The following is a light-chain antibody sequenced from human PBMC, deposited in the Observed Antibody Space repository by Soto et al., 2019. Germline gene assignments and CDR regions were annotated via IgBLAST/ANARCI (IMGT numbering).Light chain of an antibody. J-gene: IGKJ2*02. CDR1: QRISTY. V-gene: IGKV1-39*01. CDR3: QQSYSTPRT. CDR2: AAS. Sequence: DIQMTQSPSSLSASVGDRVTITCRASQRISTYLNWYQQKPGKAPKVLIYAASSLQSGVPSRFSGTGSGTDFILTICSQQPEDFATYDCQQSYSTPRTFGQGTKLEIK.